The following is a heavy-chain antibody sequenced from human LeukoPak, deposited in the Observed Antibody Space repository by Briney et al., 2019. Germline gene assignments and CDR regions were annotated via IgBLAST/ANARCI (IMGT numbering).Heavy chain of an antibody. V-gene: IGHV3-74*01. J-gene: IGHJ4*02. CDR2: INNDGSAT. CDR1: GFTFRSSW. D-gene: IGHD2-15*01. Sequence: GGSLRLSCAASGFTFRSSWMHWVRQGPGKGLVWVSRINNDGSATTYADSVKGRFTISRDTAKNTVFLQMNSLRAEDTAVYYCARDMSPKCSGGSCYLDYWGQGTLVTVSS. CDR3: ARDMSPKCSGGSCYLDY.